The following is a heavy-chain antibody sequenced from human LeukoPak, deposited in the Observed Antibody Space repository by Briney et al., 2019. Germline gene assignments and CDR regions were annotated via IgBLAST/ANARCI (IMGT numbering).Heavy chain of an antibody. V-gene: IGHV1-18*01. D-gene: IGHD6-13*01. CDR3: ARVRDSNNWWGALDI. CDR2: ISGHGGDP. CDR1: GYTFTASS. Sequence: ASVKVSCKTSGYTFTASSLTWVRQAPGHGLEGMGWISGHGGDPNYAQTLLGRVIMTIDTTTTTAYMELRSLRSDDTAVYYCARVRDSNNWWGALDIWGQGTMVTVSS. J-gene: IGHJ3*02.